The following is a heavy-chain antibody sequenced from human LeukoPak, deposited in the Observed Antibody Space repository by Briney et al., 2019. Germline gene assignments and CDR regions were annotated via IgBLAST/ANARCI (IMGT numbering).Heavy chain of an antibody. V-gene: IGHV3-48*03. J-gene: IGHJ4*02. Sequence: QPGGSLRLSCAASGFTLSRFEMNWVRQAPGKGLEWVSYISSSGTTIYYADSVKGRFTISRDNAENSLYLQMNSLRAEDTAVYFCARVFVGENFDYWGQGTLVTVSS. CDR3: ARVFVGENFDY. CDR1: GFTLSRFE. D-gene: IGHD3-10*02. CDR2: ISSSGTTI.